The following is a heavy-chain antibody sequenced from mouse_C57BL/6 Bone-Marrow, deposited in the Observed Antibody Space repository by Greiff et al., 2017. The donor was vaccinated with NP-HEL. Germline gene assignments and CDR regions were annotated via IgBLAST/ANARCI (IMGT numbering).Heavy chain of an antibody. CDR3: ASPYGNYRGGYYYAMDY. CDR2: ISNGGGST. CDR1: GFTFSDYY. J-gene: IGHJ4*01. D-gene: IGHD2-1*01. V-gene: IGHV5-12*01. Sequence: EVQLQESGGGLVQPGGSLKLSCAASGFTFSDYYMYWVRQTPEKRLEWVAYISNGGGSTYYPDTVKGRFTISRDNAKNTLYLQMRRLKSEDTAMYYCASPYGNYRGGYYYAMDYWGQGTSVTVSS.